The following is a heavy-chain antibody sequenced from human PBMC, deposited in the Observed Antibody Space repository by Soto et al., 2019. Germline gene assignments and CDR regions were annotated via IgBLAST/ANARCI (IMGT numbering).Heavy chain of an antibody. CDR1: GGSISSDY. Sequence: SETLSLTCTVSGGSISSDYWSWIRQPPGKGLEWIGYIYYSGSTNYNPSLKSRVTISVDTSKNQFSLKLSSVTAADTAVYYCARLRGDWNYVRCFDPWGQGTLVTVS. CDR2: IYYSGST. J-gene: IGHJ5*02. V-gene: IGHV4-59*08. D-gene: IGHD1-7*01. CDR3: ARLRGDWNYVRCFDP.